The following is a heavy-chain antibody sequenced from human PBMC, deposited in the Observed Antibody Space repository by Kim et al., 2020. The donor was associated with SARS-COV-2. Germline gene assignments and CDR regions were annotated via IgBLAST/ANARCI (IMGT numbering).Heavy chain of an antibody. CDR2: INPNSGGT. CDR3: ARDLTGYEALGDY. J-gene: IGHJ4*02. D-gene: IGHD5-12*01. V-gene: IGHV1-2*02. Sequence: ASVKVSCKASGYTFTGYYMHWVRQAPGQGLEWMGWINPNSGGTNYAQKFQGRVTMTRDTSISTAYMELSRLRSDDTAVYYCARDLTGYEALGDYWGQGTLVTVSS. CDR1: GYTFTGYY.